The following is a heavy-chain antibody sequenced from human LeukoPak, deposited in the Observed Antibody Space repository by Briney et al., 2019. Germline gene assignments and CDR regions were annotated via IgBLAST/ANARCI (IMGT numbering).Heavy chain of an antibody. CDR3: ARHEFNNWFDP. D-gene: IGHD3-10*01. V-gene: IGHV4-59*08. J-gene: IGHJ5*02. CDR1: VGSIISYY. CDR2: IYYSGST. Sequence: PSETLSLTCTVSVGSIISYYWSWIRQPPGKGLEWIGYIYYSGSTNYNPSLKSRVTISLDTSKNQFSLNLSSVTAADTAVYYCARHEFNNWFDPWGQGTLVTVSS.